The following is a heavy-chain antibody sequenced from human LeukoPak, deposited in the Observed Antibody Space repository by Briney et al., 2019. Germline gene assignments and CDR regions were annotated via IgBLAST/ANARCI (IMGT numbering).Heavy chain of an antibody. V-gene: IGHV3-21*04. D-gene: IGHD1-26*01. J-gene: IGHJ5*02. CDR2: ISSSSSYI. CDR1: GFTFSSYS. CDR3: AKGGSYDWFDP. Sequence: GGSLRLSCAASGFTFSSYSMNWVRQAPGKGLEWVSSISSSSSYIYYADSVKGRFTISRDNSKNTLYLQMNSLRAEDTAVYYCAKGGSYDWFDPWGQGTLVTVSS.